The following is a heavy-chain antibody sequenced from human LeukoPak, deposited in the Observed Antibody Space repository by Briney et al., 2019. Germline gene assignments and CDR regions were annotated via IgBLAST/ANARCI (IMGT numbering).Heavy chain of an antibody. CDR1: GFTVSSNY. D-gene: IGHD3-22*01. CDR2: IYSGGST. Sequence: GGSLRLSCAASGFTVSSNYMGWVRQAPGKGLEWVSVIYSGGSTYYADSVKGRFTISRDNSKNTLYLQMNSLRAEDTAVYYCARIATTYDSSGYLPDYYYYYMDVWGKGTTVTISS. V-gene: IGHV3-53*01. J-gene: IGHJ6*03. CDR3: ARIATTYDSSGYLPDYYYYYMDV.